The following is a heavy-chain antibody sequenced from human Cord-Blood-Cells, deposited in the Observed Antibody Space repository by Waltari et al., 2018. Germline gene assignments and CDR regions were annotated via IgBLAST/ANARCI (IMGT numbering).Heavy chain of an antibody. V-gene: IGHV1-69*04. CDR2: IIPILGIA. D-gene: IGHD4-17*01. CDR1: GGTFSSYA. CDR3: ARAQSLDYPSDY. J-gene: IGHJ4*02. Sequence: QVQLVQSGSEVKKPVSSVKVSCKASGGTFSSYAITRVRQAPGQGLEWIGRIIPILGIANYAQKFQGRVTITADKSPSTAYMELSSLRSEDTAVYYCARAQSLDYPSDYWGQGTLVTVSS.